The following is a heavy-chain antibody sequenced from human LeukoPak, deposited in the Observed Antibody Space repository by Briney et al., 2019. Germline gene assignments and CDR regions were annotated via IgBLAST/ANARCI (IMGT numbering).Heavy chain of an antibody. Sequence: SETLSLTCTVSGGSISTDNCYWGWIRQPPGKGLEWIGSIYYNGNTYYNPSLKSRVTISVDTSKNQFSLKVNSVTAADTAVYYCTKDVGSHVTDCWGQGTLVTVSS. V-gene: IGHV4-39*07. CDR2: IYYNGNT. CDR1: GGSISTDNCY. CDR3: TKDVGSHVTDC. D-gene: IGHD2-15*01. J-gene: IGHJ4*02.